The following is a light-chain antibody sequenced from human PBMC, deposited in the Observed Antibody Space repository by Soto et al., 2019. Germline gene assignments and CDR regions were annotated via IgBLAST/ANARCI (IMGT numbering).Light chain of an antibody. CDR2: DAS. Sequence: EIVLTQSPATLSLSPGERATLSCRASQSVSSYLAWYQQKPGQAPRLLIYDASNRATGIPARFSGSGPGTDFTLTIGSLEPEDFAVYYCQQYGSSPLTFGQGTKVDIK. CDR3: QQYGSSPLT. J-gene: IGKJ1*01. V-gene: IGKV3-11*01. CDR1: QSVSSY.